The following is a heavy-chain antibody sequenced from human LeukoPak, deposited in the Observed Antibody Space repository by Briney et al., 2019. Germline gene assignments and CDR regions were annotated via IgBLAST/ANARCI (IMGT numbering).Heavy chain of an antibody. CDR3: AKDYSDSSGYFRVPHVFDF. CDR1: GFTFSGYW. CDR2: INSAGNTT. Sequence: GGSLRLSCAASGFTFSGYWMHWVRQAPGKGLVWVSRINSAGNTTNYADSVKGRFTISRDNSKNTLYLQMNSLRAEDTAVYYCAKDYSDSSGYFRVPHVFDFWGQGTLVTVSS. D-gene: IGHD3-22*01. V-gene: IGHV3-74*01. J-gene: IGHJ4*02.